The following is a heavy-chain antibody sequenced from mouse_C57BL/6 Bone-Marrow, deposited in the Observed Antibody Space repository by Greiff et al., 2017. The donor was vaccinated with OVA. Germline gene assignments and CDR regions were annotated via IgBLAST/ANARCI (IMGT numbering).Heavy chain of an antibody. CDR2: ISYDGSN. D-gene: IGHD2-1*01. V-gene: IGHV3-6*01. Sequence: ESGPGLVKPSQSLSLTCSVTGYSITSGYYWNWIRQFPGNKLEWMGYISYDGSNNYNPSLKNRISITRDTSKNQFFLKLNSVTTEDTATYYCARRRGYYVNYWYFDVWGTGTTVTVSS. CDR1: GYSITSGYY. J-gene: IGHJ1*03. CDR3: ARRRGYYVNYWYFDV.